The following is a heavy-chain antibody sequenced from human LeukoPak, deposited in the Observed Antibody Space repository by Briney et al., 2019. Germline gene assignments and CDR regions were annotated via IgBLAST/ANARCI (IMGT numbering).Heavy chain of an antibody. CDR3: ARGGAVAGTRALGPPVPFDY. V-gene: IGHV1-18*04. CDR1: GYTFTSYG. D-gene: IGHD6-19*01. Sequence: GASVKVSCKASGYTFTSYGISWVRQAPGQGLEWMGWISAYNGNTNYAQKLQGRVTMTTDTSTSTAYMELRSLRSDDTAVYYCARGGAVAGTRALGPPVPFDYWGQGTLATVSS. CDR2: ISAYNGNT. J-gene: IGHJ4*02.